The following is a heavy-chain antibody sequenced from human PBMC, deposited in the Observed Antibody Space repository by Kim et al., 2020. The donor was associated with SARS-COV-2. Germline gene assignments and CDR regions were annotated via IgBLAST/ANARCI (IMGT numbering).Heavy chain of an antibody. J-gene: IGHJ6*02. D-gene: IGHD3-9*01. CDR3: AKAYYDILTGGPEFPTYYYGMDV. CDR2: ISGSGGST. V-gene: IGHV3-23*01. CDR1: GFTFSSYA. Sequence: GGSLRLSCAASGFTFSSYAMSWVRQAPGKGLEWVSAISGSGGSTYYADSVKGRFTISRDNSKNTLYLQMNSLRAEDTAVYYCAKAYYDILTGGPEFPTYYYGMDVWGQGTTVTVSS.